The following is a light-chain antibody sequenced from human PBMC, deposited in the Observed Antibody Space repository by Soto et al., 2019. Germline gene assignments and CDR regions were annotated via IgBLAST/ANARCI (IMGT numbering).Light chain of an antibody. CDR2: GAS. V-gene: IGKV3-20*01. Sequence: EIVLTQSPGTLSLSPGERVTLSCRASQSVSSAYLAWYQQKPGQAPRLLIYGASSRATGIPDRFSGTGSETDFTLTISRLEPEDFAVYYCQQYNNWPPITFGQGTDWRL. J-gene: IGKJ5*01. CDR3: QQYNNWPPIT. CDR1: QSVSSAY.